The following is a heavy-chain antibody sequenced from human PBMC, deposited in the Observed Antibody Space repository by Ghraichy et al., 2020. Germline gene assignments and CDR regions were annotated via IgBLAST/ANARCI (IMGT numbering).Heavy chain of an antibody. CDR1: GFTFSSYS. V-gene: IGHV3-21*01. CDR3: ARVEQLVFYGMDV. J-gene: IGHJ6*02. D-gene: IGHD6-6*01. Sequence: GGSLRLSCAASGFTFSSYSMNWVRQAPGKGLEWVSSISSSSSYIYYADSVKGRFTISRDNAKNSLYLQMNSLRAEDTAVYYCARVEQLVFYGMDVWGQGTTVTVPS. CDR2: ISSSSSYI.